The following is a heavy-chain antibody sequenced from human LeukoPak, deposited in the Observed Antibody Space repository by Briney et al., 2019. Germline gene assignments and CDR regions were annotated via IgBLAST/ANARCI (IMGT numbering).Heavy chain of an antibody. CDR2: IYYSGST. CDR3: ARSLYSYGFDY. V-gene: IGHV4-59*08. J-gene: IGHJ4*02. CDR1: GVSISGYY. Sequence: SETLSLTCTVSGVSISGYYWNWIRQPPGKGLEWIGYIYYSGSTNYNPSLKSRVTISVDTSKNQFSLKLSSVTAADPAVYYCARSLYSYGFDYWGQGTLVTVSS. D-gene: IGHD5-18*01.